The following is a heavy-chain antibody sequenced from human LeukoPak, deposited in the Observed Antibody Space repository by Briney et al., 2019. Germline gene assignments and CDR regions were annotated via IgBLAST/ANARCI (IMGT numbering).Heavy chain of an antibody. CDR2: IKEDGSEK. V-gene: IGHV3-7*01. CDR3: ARDPRTVIYYYYYMDV. CDR1: GFIFRRYW. J-gene: IGHJ6*03. Sequence: HTGGSLRLSCAASGFIFRRYWMSWVRQAPGKGLEWVANIKEDGSEKYSVDSVKGRFTISRDNAKNTLYLQMNSLRAEDTAVYYCARDPRTVIYYYYYMDVWGKGTTVTVSS. D-gene: IGHD4-11*01.